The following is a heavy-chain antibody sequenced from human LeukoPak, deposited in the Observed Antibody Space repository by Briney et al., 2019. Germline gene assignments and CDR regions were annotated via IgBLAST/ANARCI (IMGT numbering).Heavy chain of an antibody. CDR1: GFTFTSSA. CDR3: AALVYDSSGYAVGY. D-gene: IGHD3-22*01. CDR2: IVVGSGNT. Sequence: SVKVSCKASGFTFTSSAMQWVRQARGQRLEWIGWIVVGSGNTNYAQKFQERVTITRDMSTSTAYMELSSLRSEGTAAYYCAALVYDSSGYAVGYWGQGTLVTVSS. J-gene: IGHJ4*02. V-gene: IGHV1-58*02.